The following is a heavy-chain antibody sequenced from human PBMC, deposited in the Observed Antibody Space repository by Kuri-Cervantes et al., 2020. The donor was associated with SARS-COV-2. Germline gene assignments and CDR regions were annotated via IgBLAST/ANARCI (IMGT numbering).Heavy chain of an antibody. Sequence: SETLSLTCAVSGGSISSSNWWSWVRQPPGKGLEWIGEVYHSGSTNYNPSLKSRITISVDKSKNQFSLKLISGIAADTAVYYCARVATVTTLFDYWGQGTLVTVSS. J-gene: IGHJ4*02. CDR3: ARVATVTTLFDY. V-gene: IGHV4-4*02. CDR1: GGSISSSNW. CDR2: VYHSGST. D-gene: IGHD4-17*01.